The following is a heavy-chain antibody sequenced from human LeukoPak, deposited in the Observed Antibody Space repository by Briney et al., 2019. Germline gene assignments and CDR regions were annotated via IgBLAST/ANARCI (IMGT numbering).Heavy chain of an antibody. V-gene: IGHV4-31*03. CDR2: IYYSGST. Sequence: SETLSLTCTVSGGSISSGGYYWNWIRQHPGKGLEWIGYIYYSGSTYYNPSLKSRVTISVDTSKNQFSLKLSSVTAADTAVYYCARQYCSGGSCYDYWGQGTLVTVSS. CDR1: GGSISSGGYY. CDR3: ARQYCSGGSCYDY. D-gene: IGHD2-15*01. J-gene: IGHJ4*02.